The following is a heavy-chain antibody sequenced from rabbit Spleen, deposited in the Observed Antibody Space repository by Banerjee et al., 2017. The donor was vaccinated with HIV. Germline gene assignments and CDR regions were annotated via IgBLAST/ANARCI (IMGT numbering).Heavy chain of an antibody. CDR3: ARGVAGYAPFNL. J-gene: IGHJ4*01. V-gene: IGHV1S40*01. D-gene: IGHD6-1*01. Sequence: QSLEESGGDLVKPGASLTLTCTASGFSFSSSYWICWFRQAPGKGLEWIACIDGGSGSTYYASWAKSRFTISVTSSTTVTLQMTSLTAADTAPYFCARGVAGYAPFNLWGPGTLVTVS. CDR2: IDGGSGST. CDR1: GFSFSSSYW.